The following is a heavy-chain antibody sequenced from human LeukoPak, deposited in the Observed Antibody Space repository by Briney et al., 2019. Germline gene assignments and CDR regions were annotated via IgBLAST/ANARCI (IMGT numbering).Heavy chain of an antibody. CDR3: ASADYDDYYIDF. J-gene: IGHJ4*02. CDR1: VASISISNYF. CDR2: IYYSGMT. D-gene: IGHD4-17*01. Sequence: SETLSLTCTVSVASISISNYFWSWIRQPPGKGLEWIGYIYYSGMTNYNPSLKSRVTISLDTSKNQFSLKLSSVTAADKAVYYCASADYDDYYIDFWGQGTLVTVSS. V-gene: IGHV4-61*01.